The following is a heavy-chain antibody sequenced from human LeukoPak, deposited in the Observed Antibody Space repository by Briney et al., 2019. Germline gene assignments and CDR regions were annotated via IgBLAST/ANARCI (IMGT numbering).Heavy chain of an antibody. J-gene: IGHJ6*02. V-gene: IGHV1-2*02. CDR3: ARDPGGYSYGADYYYYYGMDV. CDR1: GYTFTGYY. Sequence: ASVKVSCKASGYTFTGYYMHWVRQAPGQGLEWMGWINPNSGDTNYAQKFQGRVTMTRDTSISTAYMELSRLRSDDTAVYYCARDPGGYSYGADYYYYYGMDVWGQGTTVTVSS. D-gene: IGHD5-18*01. CDR2: INPNSGDT.